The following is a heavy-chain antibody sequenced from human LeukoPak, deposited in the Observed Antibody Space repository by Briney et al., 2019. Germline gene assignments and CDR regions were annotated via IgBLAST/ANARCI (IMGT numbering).Heavy chain of an antibody. CDR2: IIPIFGTA. CDR3: ASVGFGIAAAGDY. Sequence: SVKVSCKASGGTFSSYAISWVRQAPGQGLEWMGGIIPIFGTANYAQKFQGRVTITTDESTSTAYMELSSLRSEDTAVYYCASVGFGIAAAGDYWGQGTLVTVSS. D-gene: IGHD6-13*01. V-gene: IGHV1-69*05. J-gene: IGHJ4*02. CDR1: GGTFSSYA.